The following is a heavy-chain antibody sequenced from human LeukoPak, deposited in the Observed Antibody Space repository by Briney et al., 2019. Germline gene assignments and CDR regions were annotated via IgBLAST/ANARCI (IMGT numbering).Heavy chain of an antibody. CDR3: ARDREMATITGWYFDL. CDR1: GYTFSAYY. CDR2: INPNSGGT. J-gene: IGHJ2*01. D-gene: IGHD5-24*01. V-gene: IGHV1-2*02. Sequence: ASVKVSCEASGYTFSAYYMRWVRQAPGQGLEWMGWINPNSGGTNYAQKFQGRVAMTRDTSISAAYMELSRLRSDDTAVYYCARDREMATITGWYFDLWSRGTLVTVSS.